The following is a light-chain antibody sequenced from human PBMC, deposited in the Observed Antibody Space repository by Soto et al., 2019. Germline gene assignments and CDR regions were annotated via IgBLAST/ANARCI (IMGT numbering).Light chain of an antibody. CDR1: QSISSW. Sequence: DIQMTQSPSTLSASVGDRVTITCRASQSISSWLAWYQQKPGKAPKLLIYKAPSLESGVPSRFSGSGSGTEFNLTISSLQPDDFATYYCQQYNSYAWTFGQGTKVEIK. CDR3: QQYNSYAWT. V-gene: IGKV1-5*03. CDR2: KAP. J-gene: IGKJ1*01.